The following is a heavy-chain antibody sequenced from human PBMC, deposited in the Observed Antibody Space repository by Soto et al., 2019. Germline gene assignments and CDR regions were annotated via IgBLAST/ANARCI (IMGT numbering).Heavy chain of an antibody. J-gene: IGHJ5*02. CDR2: ISSSSSYI. CDR1: GFTFSSYS. Sequence: GGSLRLSCAASGFTFSSYSMNWVRQAPGKGLEWVSSISSSSSYIYYADSVKGRFTISRDNAKNSLYLQMNSLRAEDTAVYYCARALGFLEWPSLYRDWFDPWGQGTLVTVSS. V-gene: IGHV3-21*01. CDR3: ARALGFLEWPSLYRDWFDP. D-gene: IGHD3-3*01.